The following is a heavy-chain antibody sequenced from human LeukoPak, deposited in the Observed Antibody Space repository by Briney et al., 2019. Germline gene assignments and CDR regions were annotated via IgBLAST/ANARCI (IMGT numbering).Heavy chain of an antibody. CDR3: ARSSLSGSYYYYYYMDV. V-gene: IGHV1-18*01. D-gene: IGHD1-26*01. J-gene: IGHJ6*03. CDR1: GYTFTSYG. Sequence: ASVKVSCKASGYTFTSYGISWVRQAPGQGLEWMGWISAYNGNTNYAQKLQGRVTMTTDTSTSTAYMELRSLRSEDTAVYYCARSSLSGSYYYYYYMDVWGKGTTVTVSS. CDR2: ISAYNGNT.